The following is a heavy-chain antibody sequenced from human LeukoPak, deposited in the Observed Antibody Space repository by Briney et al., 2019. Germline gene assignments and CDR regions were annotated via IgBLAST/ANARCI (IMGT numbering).Heavy chain of an antibody. D-gene: IGHD3-16*01. V-gene: IGHV3-7*01. CDR1: GFTFSDSW. J-gene: IGHJ6*02. CDR3: ATYTHWVAGDV. Sequence: GGSLRLSCAASGFTFSDSWMSWVRQAPGKGLEWVANMNQDGSAKGYVDFVKGRFTISRDNARNSLYLQMSSLRPEDTAVYYCATYTHWVAGDVWGQGTTVTVS. CDR2: MNQDGSAK.